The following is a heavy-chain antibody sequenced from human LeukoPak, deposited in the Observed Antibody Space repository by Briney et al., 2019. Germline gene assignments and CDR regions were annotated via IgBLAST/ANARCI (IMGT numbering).Heavy chain of an antibody. CDR3: ARGWLVRNAFDI. CDR1: NDSFSNYY. V-gene: IGHV4-59*12. Sequence: PSETLSLTCTVSNDSFSNYYWTWIRQSPGKALEWIGYVYYTDKTHYNPSLRSRVTISVDTSKNQFSLKLSSVTAADTAVYYCARGWLVRNAFDIWGQGTMVTVSS. J-gene: IGHJ3*02. CDR2: VYYTDKT. D-gene: IGHD6-19*01.